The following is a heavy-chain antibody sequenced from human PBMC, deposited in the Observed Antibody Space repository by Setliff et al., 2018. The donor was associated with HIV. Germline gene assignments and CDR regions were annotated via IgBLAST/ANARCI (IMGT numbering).Heavy chain of an antibody. V-gene: IGHV4-39*07. CDR3: ASGYNYAYSDY. CDR2: TFYSGST. Sequence: PSETLSLTCTISGGSVTSDTYYWAWIRQPPGMGLEWIATTFYSGSTYSNPSLKSRVTMSIDTSKNQLSLKLRSVTAADTAVYYCASGYNYAYSDYWGQGTLVTVSS. J-gene: IGHJ4*02. D-gene: IGHD5-18*01. CDR1: GGSVTSDTYY.